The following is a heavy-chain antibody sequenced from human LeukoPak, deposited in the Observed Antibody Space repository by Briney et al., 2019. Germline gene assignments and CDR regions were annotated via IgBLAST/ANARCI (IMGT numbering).Heavy chain of an antibody. CDR1: GRTFSGYY. V-gene: IGHV4-34*01. CDR3: ARGDCGGDCARALNYYYYMDV. Sequence: AETLTLTCAVSGRTFSGYYRSWIRQPPGKGLEWVGDINNSGSTNYTQSLKGRVTISGDTSKNQFSLKLSSVTAAATAVYYCARGDCGGDCARALNYYYYMDVWGKGTTVTVSS. J-gene: IGHJ6*03. D-gene: IGHD2-21*02. CDR2: INNSGST.